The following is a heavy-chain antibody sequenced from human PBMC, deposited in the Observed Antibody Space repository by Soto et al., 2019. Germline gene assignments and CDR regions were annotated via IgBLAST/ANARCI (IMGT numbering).Heavy chain of an antibody. CDR2: INHSGST. J-gene: IGHJ5*02. Sequence: SETLSLTCAVYGGSFSGYYWSWIRQPPGKGLEWIGEINHSGSTNYNPSLKSRVTISVDTSKNQFSLKLSSVTAADTVVYYCARGRLLEWFTAPRHRNWFDHWGQGTLVTVSS. V-gene: IGHV4-34*01. CDR3: ARGRLLEWFTAPRHRNWFDH. CDR1: GGSFSGYY. D-gene: IGHD3-3*01.